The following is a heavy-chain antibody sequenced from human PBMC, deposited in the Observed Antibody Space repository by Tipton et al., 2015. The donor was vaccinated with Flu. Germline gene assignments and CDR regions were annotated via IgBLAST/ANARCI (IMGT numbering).Heavy chain of an antibody. CDR1: AGSFSGYY. Sequence: TLSLTCTVYAGSFSGYYWSWIRQPPGKGLEWIGEINHSGSVSYNPSLKSRVTMSVDTSKNQFSLKVSSVTAADTAVYCCARDLPPRNYYGSGSLDGLDLWGHGTMVTVSS. CDR2: INHSGSV. CDR3: ARDLPPRNYYGSGSLDGLDL. D-gene: IGHD3-10*01. V-gene: IGHV4-34*01. J-gene: IGHJ3*01.